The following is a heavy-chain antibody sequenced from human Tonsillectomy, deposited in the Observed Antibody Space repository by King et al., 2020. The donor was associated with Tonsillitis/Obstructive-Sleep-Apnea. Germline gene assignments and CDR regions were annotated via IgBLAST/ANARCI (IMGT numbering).Heavy chain of an antibody. Sequence: VQLVESGGGLVQPGRSLRLSCAASGFTFDDYAMHWVRQAPGKGLEWVSGISWNSGSIGYADSVKGRFTISRDNAKNSLYLQMNSLRAEDTALYYCAKAPLRGGGYGDPFDDAFDIWGQGTMVTVSS. CDR1: GFTFDDYA. D-gene: IGHD4-17*01. V-gene: IGHV3-9*01. CDR3: AKAPLRGGGYGDPFDDAFDI. CDR2: ISWNSGSI. J-gene: IGHJ3*02.